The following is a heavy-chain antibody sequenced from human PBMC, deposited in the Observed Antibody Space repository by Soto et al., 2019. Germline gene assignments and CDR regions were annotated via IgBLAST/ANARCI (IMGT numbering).Heavy chain of an antibody. CDR3: VKDRGSGSYYFDY. D-gene: IGHD3-10*01. V-gene: IGHV3-64D*06. CDR2: ISSNGGST. J-gene: IGHJ4*02. Sequence: GGSLRLSCSASGFTFSSYAMHWFRQAPGKGLEYVSAISSNGGSTYYADSVKGRFTISRDNSKNTLYLQMSSLRAEDTAVYYCVKDRGSGSYYFDYWGQGTLVTVSS. CDR1: GFTFSSYA.